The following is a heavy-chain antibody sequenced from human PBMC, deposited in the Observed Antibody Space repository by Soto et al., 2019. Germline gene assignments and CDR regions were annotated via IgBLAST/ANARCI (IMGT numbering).Heavy chain of an antibody. CDR2: INHSGST. CDR1: GGSFSGYY. Sequence: PSETLSLTCAVYGGSFSGYYWSWIRQPPGKGLEWIGEINHSGSTNYNPSLKSRVTISVDTSKNQFSLKLSSVTAADTAVYYCARGKYYFDYWGQGTLVTVSS. J-gene: IGHJ4*02. V-gene: IGHV4-34*01. CDR3: ARGKYYFDY.